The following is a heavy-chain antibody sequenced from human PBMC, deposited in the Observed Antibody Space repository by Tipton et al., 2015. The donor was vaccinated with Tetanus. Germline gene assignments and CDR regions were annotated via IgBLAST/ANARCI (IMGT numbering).Heavy chain of an antibody. Sequence: QLVQSGAEVKKPGQSLKISCQASGYDFNHYWIGWVRQTPRNGLEWMAIIYPGDSDVKYSPSFQGHVTISADTSIRTAYLQWSSLRASDTAMYFCARRRSAILSGSYHWYFDIWGRGTLVTVSS. D-gene: IGHD3-9*01. J-gene: IGHJ2*01. CDR1: GYDFNHYW. V-gene: IGHV5-51*01. CDR2: IYPGDSDV. CDR3: ARRRSAILSGSYHWYFDI.